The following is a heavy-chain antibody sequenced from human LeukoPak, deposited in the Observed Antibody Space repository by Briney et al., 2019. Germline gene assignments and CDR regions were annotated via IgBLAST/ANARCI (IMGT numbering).Heavy chain of an antibody. CDR1: GGSISNYY. V-gene: IGHV4-4*07. J-gene: IGHJ4*02. CDR3: ARHRWTGTFNFDY. CDR2: VYSSGST. Sequence: SETLSLTCTVSGGSISNYYWSWIRQPAGKGLEWIGRVYSSGSTNYNPSLKSRVTISADTSKNQFSLELSSVTAADTAVYYCARHRWTGTFNFDYWGRGTLVTVSS. D-gene: IGHD1-1*01.